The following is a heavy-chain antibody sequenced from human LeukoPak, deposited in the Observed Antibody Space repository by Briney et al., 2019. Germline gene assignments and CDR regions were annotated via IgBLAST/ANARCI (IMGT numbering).Heavy chain of an antibody. V-gene: IGHV3-30*03. CDR2: ISYDGSNK. CDR3: ARDGDTSGFSD. D-gene: IGHD3-22*01. CDR1: GFTFSSYG. J-gene: IGHJ4*02. Sequence: PGRSLRLSCAASGFTFSSYGMHWVRQAPGKGLEWVAVISYDGSNKYYADSVKGRFTITRDNAKNSLYLQMNSLRAEDTAVYYCARDGDTSGFSDWGQGTLVTVSS.